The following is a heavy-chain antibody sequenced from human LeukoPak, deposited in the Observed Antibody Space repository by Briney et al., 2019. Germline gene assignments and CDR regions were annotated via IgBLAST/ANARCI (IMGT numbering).Heavy chain of an antibody. Sequence: ASVNVSCKASGYDFTRYAVQWVRQAPGQRLEWMGWIDAGNGRTKYSQDFQGRVTITADESTSTAYMELSSLRSEDTAVYYCARTSAAAGTYYYYYMDVWGKGTTVTISS. V-gene: IGHV1-3*03. CDR2: IDAGNGRT. J-gene: IGHJ6*03. CDR3: ARTSAAAGTYYYYYMDV. D-gene: IGHD6-13*01. CDR1: GYDFTRYA.